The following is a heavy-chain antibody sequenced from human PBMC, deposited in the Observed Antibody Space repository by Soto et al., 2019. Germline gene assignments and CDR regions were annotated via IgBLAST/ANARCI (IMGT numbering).Heavy chain of an antibody. V-gene: IGHV1-18*01. Sequence: QVQLVQSGGAVRKPGASVKVSCKASGDTITNYGISWVRQAPGQGLEWMGWISFYNGNTKYAQNLQGRVTLTTDTSTSTAYMELRSLRSDATAVYYCASATSIAVAGKESWGQGTLVTVSS. J-gene: IGHJ4*02. CDR3: ASATSIAVAGKES. CDR1: GDTITNYG. D-gene: IGHD6-19*01. CDR2: ISFYNGNT.